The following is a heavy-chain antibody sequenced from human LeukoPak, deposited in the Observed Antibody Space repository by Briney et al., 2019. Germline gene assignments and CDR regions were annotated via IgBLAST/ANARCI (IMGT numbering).Heavy chain of an antibody. CDR1: GGTFSSYA. Sequence: EASVKVSCKASGGTFSSYAISWVRQAPGQGLEWMGRIIPIFGTANYAQKFQGRVTITADKSTSTAYMELSSLRSEDTAVYYCARVGVGESSDYYYYYYMDVWGKGTTVTVSS. D-gene: IGHD3-10*01. CDR2: IIPIFGTA. CDR3: ARVGVGESSDYYYYYYMDV. V-gene: IGHV1-69*06. J-gene: IGHJ6*03.